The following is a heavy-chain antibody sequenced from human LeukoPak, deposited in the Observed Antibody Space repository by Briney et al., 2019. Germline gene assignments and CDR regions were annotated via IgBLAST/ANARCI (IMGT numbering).Heavy chain of an antibody. V-gene: IGHV4-34*01. J-gene: IGHJ4*02. CDR2: INHSGST. CDR1: GGSFSGYY. D-gene: IGHD3-3*01. CDR3: ARGGITIFGVVIIPFDY. Sequence: SETLSLTCAVYGGSFSGYYWSWIRQPPGKGLEWIGEINHSGSTNYNPSLKSRVTISVDTSKNQFSLKPSSVTAADTAVYYCARGGITIFGVVIIPFDYWGQGTLVTVSS.